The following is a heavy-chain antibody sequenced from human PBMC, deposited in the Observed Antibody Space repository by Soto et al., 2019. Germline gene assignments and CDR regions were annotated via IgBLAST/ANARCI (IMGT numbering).Heavy chain of an antibody. CDR2: IYYSGST. Sequence: QVQLQESGPGLVKPSQTLSLTCTVSGGSISSGGYYWSWIRQHPGKGLEWIGYIYYSGSTYYNPSLKRRVNISVDTSKNQFSLKLSSVTAADTAVYYCAATVRGAYNWFDPWGQGTLVTVSS. D-gene: IGHD3-10*01. CDR1: GGSISSGGYY. J-gene: IGHJ5*02. V-gene: IGHV4-31*03. CDR3: AATVRGAYNWFDP.